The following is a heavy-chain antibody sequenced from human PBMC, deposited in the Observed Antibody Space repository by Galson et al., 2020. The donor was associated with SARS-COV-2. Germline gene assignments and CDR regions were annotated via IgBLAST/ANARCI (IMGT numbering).Heavy chain of an antibody. V-gene: IGHV2-70*01. CDR3: ARERIQLWPRGYYYGMDV. J-gene: IGHJ6*02. CDR1: GFSLSTSGMC. Sequence: SGPTLVKPTQTLTLTCTFSGFSLSTSGMCVSWIRQPPGKALEWLALIDWDDDKYYSTSLKTRLTISKDTSKNQVVLTMTNMDPVDTATYYCARERIQLWPRGYYYGMDVWGQGTTVTVSS. D-gene: IGHD5-18*01. CDR2: IDWDDDK.